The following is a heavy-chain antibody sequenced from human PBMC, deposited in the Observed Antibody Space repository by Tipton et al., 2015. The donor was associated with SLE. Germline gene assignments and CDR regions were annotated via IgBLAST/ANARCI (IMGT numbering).Heavy chain of an antibody. J-gene: IGHJ4*02. D-gene: IGHD2-8*01. CDR2: IHDDGTT. V-gene: IGHV4-34*01. CDR3: ATLGYCSHEVCYTGIES. CDR1: IGSFSGYR. Sequence: TLSLTCAVYIGSFSGYRWSWIRQPPGKGLEWIGFIHDDGTTNYNPSLERRLTISIESPNSQFSLKLRSVTAADTAVYYCATLGYCSHEVCYTGIESWGQGSLVTVSS.